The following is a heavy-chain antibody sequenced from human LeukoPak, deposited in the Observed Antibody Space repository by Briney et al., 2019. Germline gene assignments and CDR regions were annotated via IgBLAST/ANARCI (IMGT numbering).Heavy chain of an antibody. CDR3: AREDYYLDY. J-gene: IGHJ4*02. Sequence: GRSLRLSRAASGFTFSSFAMHWVRQAPGKGLEWVAVISYDGTKEYYTDSVKGRFTISRDNSKNSLYLQMNSLRTEDTAEYYCAREDYYLDYWGQGTLVTVSS. V-gene: IGHV3-30*10. CDR1: GFTFSSFA. CDR2: ISYDGTKE.